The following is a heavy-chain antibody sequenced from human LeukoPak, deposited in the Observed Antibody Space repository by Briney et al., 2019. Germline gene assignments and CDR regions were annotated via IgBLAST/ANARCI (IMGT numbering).Heavy chain of an antibody. CDR2: LYYDGRT. J-gene: IGHJ4*02. CDR3: AGDNEGTLDY. D-gene: IGHD1-1*01. V-gene: IGHV4-39*07. Sequence: SETLSLTCTVFGDSVSSSNYYWAWFRQPPGKGLDWIGSLYYDGRTYYSPSLESRVTISVDTSKNQFSLKLSSVTAADTAVYYCAGDNEGTLDYWGQGTLVTVSS. CDR1: GDSVSSSNYY.